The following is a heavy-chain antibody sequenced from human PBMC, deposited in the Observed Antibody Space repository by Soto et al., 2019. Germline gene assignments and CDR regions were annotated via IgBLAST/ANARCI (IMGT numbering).Heavy chain of an antibody. V-gene: IGHV1-8*01. CDR1: GYTFTSYD. D-gene: IGHD3-22*01. CDR3: ARVVINLYNRFDP. Sequence: GASVKVSCKASGYTFTSYDINWVRQATGQGLEWMGWMNPNSGNTGYAQKFQGRVTMTRNTSISTAYMELSSLRSEDTAVYYCARVVINLYNRFDPWGQGTLVTVSS. J-gene: IGHJ5*02. CDR2: MNPNSGNT.